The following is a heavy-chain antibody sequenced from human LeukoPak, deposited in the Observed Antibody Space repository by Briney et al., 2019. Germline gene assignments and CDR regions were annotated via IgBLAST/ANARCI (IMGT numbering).Heavy chain of an antibody. V-gene: IGHV4-38-2*02. J-gene: IGHJ4*02. CDR3: ARVVAVAGPYYFDY. Sequence: SETLSLTCTVSGYSISSGYYWGWIRQPPGKGLEWIGSIYHSGSTYYNPSLKSRVTISVDTSRNQFSLRLSSVTAADTAVYYCARVVAVAGPYYFDYWGQGTLVTVSS. D-gene: IGHD6-19*01. CDR1: GYSISSGYY. CDR2: IYHSGST.